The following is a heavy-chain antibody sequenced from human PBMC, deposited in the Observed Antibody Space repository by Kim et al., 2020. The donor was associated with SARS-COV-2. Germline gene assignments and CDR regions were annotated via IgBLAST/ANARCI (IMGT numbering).Heavy chain of an antibody. V-gene: IGHV3-53*01. CDR1: GFTVSSNY. J-gene: IGHJ4*02. D-gene: IGHD3-22*01. CDR3: ARDNYYDSSGYYSSDY. CDR2: IYSGGST. Sequence: GGSLRLSCAASGFTVSSNYMSWVRQAPGKGLEWVSVIYSGGSTYYADSVKGRFTISRDNSKNTLYLQMNSLRAEDTAVYYCARDNYYDSSGYYSSDYWGQGTLVTVSS.